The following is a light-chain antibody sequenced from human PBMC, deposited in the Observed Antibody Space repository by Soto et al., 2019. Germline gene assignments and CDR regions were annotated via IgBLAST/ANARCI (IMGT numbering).Light chain of an antibody. V-gene: IGKV3-20*01. CDR1: QGVANNY. CDR2: AAS. CDR3: HHYSRSPIFT. Sequence: EIVLTQSPGTLSLSPGERATLSCRASQGVANNYLAWYQQRPGQAPRLLIYAASTRADGVPDSFSGSGSGTDFTLTISRLEPEDFAVYFCHHYSRSPIFTFGPGTTVDIK. J-gene: IGKJ3*01.